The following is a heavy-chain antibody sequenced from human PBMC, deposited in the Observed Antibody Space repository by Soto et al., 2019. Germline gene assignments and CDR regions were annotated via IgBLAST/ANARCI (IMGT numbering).Heavy chain of an antibody. V-gene: IGHV4-39*01. D-gene: IGHD2-15*01. CDR3: GKVLVGATGHTDSDS. CDR1: YASTYRRGYY. Sequence: SETLFLTCTVSYASTYRRGYYWGWIRQPPGRGLEWIGNIDYNGVTYSNPSLKSRVTISRDTSKNQFSLKLTSVTAADTALYYCGKVLVGATGHTDSDSWGPGTLVTVS. CDR2: IDYNGVT. J-gene: IGHJ4*02.